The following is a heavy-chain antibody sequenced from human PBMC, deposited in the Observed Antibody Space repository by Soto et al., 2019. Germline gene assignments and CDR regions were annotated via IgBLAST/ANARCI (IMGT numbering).Heavy chain of an antibody. CDR3: AKQRADYGSGADTFYFDS. CDR1: GVTFSNYA. D-gene: IGHD3-10*01. V-gene: IGHV3-23*01. CDR2: LSGSGGTT. J-gene: IGHJ4*02. Sequence: GGSLRLSCTVSGVTFSNYAMNWVRQAPGKGLEWVSSLSGSGGTTYYADSVKGRFIISRDNSKNTLYLLMNSLRAEDTALYYCAKQRADYGSGADTFYFDSWGQGALVTV.